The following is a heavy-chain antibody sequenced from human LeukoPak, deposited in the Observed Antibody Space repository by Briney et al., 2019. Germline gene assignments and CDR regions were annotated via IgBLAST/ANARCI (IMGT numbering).Heavy chain of an antibody. J-gene: IGHJ4*02. V-gene: IGHV3-74*01. CDR1: GFTFSSYW. D-gene: IGHD3-10*01. CDR3: ARDSYYYGSGSYY. Sequence: GGSLRLSCAASGFTFSSYWIHWVRQAPGKGLVWVSRIDTDGSNTNYADSVKGRFTISRDNAQNTVYLQMNSLRSEDTAVYYCARDSYYYGSGSYYWGQGTLVTVSS. CDR2: IDTDGSNT.